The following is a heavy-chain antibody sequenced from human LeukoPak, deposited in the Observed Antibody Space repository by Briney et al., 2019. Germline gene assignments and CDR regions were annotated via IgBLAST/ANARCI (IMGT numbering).Heavy chain of an antibody. CDR3: TKAGIAVPATPDY. CDR1: GFTYSNYA. J-gene: IGHJ4*02. Sequence: PGGSLRLSCAASGFTYSNYAMNWVRQAPGKGLEWASGISSGGGTTYYADSVKGRFIISRDNSKNTLYLQMDSLRAEDTAVYYCTKAGIAVPATPDYWGQGTLVTVSS. D-gene: IGHD6-19*01. V-gene: IGHV3-23*01. CDR2: ISSGGGTT.